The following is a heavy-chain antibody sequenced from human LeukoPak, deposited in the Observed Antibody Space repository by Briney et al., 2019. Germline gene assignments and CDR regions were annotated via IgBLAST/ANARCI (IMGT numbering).Heavy chain of an antibody. CDR3: ARAYIATRHPISYRYPYYMDV. CDR1: GGSISYFY. CDR2: VYYSVTT. D-gene: IGHD3-16*02. V-gene: IGHV4-59*01. Sequence: SETLSLTCTISGGSISYFYWTWIRQSPGKGLEWIGNVYYSVTTNYNPSLKSRVTISVDTSKNQFSLKLNSVTAADTAVYFCARAYIATRHPISYRYPYYMDVWGKGTTVTVSS. J-gene: IGHJ6*03.